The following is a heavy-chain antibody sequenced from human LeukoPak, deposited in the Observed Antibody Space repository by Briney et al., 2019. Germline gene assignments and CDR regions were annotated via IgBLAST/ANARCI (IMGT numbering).Heavy chain of an antibody. J-gene: IGHJ3*02. CDR1: GYIFNSYW. V-gene: IGHV5-51*01. D-gene: IGHD6-13*01. CDR2: IYPGDFDT. CDR3: ARHGRITWSHDAFDI. Sequence: GESLKISCKGSGYIFNSYWIGWVRQMPGKGLEWMGIIYPGDFDTRYSPSFQGQVTISADKSISTAYLQWSSLEASDTAMYYCARHGRITWSHDAFDIWGQGTMVTVSS.